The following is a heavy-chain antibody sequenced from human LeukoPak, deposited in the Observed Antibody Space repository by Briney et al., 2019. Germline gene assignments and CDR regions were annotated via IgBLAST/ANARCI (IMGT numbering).Heavy chain of an antibody. CDR3: AKGADFWSGYSDAFDI. V-gene: IGHV3-30*02. CDR1: GFTFSSYG. D-gene: IGHD3-3*01. J-gene: IGHJ3*02. Sequence: GGSLRLSCAASGFTFSSYGMHWVRQAPGKGLEWVAFIRYDGSNKYYADSVKGRFTISRDNFKNTLYLQMNSLRAEDTAVYYCAKGADFWSGYSDAFDIWGQGTMVTVSS. CDR2: IRYDGSNK.